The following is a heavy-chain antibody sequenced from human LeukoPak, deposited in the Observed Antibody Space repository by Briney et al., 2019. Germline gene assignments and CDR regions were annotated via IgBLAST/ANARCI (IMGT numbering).Heavy chain of an antibody. CDR1: GYTFTGYY. D-gene: IGHD1-26*01. CDR3: ARDIVGDYYFDY. J-gene: IGHJ4*02. Sequence: ASVKVSCKASGYTFTGYYMHWVRQAPGQGLEWMGWINPNSGGTNYAQEFQGRVTMTRDTSISTAYMELSRLRSDDTAVYYCARDIVGDYYFDYWGQGTLVTVSS. CDR2: INPNSGGT. V-gene: IGHV1-2*02.